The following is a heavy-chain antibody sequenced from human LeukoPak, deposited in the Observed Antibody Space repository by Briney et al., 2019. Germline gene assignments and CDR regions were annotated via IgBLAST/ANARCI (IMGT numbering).Heavy chain of an antibody. V-gene: IGHV4-39*01. CDR3: ARRARGFGESPFDY. J-gene: IGHJ4*02. CDR2: IYYSGST. Sequence: PSETLSLTCTVSGGSISSSSYYWGWIRQPPGKGLEWIGSIYYSGSTYYNPSLKSRVTISVDTSKNQFSLKLSSVTAAGTAVYYCARRARGFGESPFDYWGQGTLVTVSS. D-gene: IGHD3-10*01. CDR1: GGSISSSSYY.